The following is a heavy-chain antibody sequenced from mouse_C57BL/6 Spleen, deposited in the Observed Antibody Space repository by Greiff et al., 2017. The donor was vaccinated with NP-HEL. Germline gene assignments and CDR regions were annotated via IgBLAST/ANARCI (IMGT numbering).Heavy chain of an antibody. J-gene: IGHJ3*01. V-gene: IGHV8-12*01. CDR3: ARRGVYDYVGEAFAY. CDR1: GFSLRTSGMG. Sequence: QVTLKESGPGILQSSQTLSLTCSFSGFSLRTSGMGVSWIRQPSGKGLEWLAHIYWDDDKRYNPSLKSRLTISKDTSRNQAFLKITSVDTADTATYYWARRGVYDYVGEAFAYWGQGTLVTVSA. CDR2: IYWDDDK. D-gene: IGHD2-4*01.